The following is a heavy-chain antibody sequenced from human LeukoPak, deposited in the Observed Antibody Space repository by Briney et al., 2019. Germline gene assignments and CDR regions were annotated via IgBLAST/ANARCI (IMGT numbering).Heavy chain of an antibody. J-gene: IGHJ4*02. D-gene: IGHD3-3*01. CDR2: IIPILGIA. V-gene: IGHV1-69*04. Sequence: SVKVSCKASGGTFSSYAISWVRQAPGQGLEWMGRIIPILGIANYAQKFQGRVTITADKSTSTAYMELSSLRSEDTAVYYCAGGILRFLEWPRYFGYWGQGTLVTVSS. CDR1: GGTFSSYA. CDR3: AGGILRFLEWPRYFGY.